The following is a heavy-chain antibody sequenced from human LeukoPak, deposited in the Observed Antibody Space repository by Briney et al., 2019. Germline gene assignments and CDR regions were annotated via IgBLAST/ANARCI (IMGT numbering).Heavy chain of an antibody. CDR2: ISSSSSYI. D-gene: IGHD4-23*01. CDR3: TREQDREAAATVVGDY. V-gene: IGHV3-21*01. CDR1: GFTFSSYS. J-gene: IGHJ4*02. Sequence: GGSLRLSCAASGFTFSSYSMNWVRQASGKGLEWVSSISSSSSYIYYADSVKGRFTISRDDAENSLYLQMNSLRAEDTAVYYCTREQDREAAATVVGDYWGQGTLVTVSS.